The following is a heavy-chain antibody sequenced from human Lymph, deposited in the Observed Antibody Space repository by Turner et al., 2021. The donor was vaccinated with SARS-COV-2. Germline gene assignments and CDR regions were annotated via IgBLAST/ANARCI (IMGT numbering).Heavy chain of an antibody. Sequence: QVQLVQSGAEVNKPWSSGSFSCKASGYTFTSYDINWVRQATGQGLEWIGWMNRNSGNTGDAQKVQGRVTMTSNNYISKAYMEMSSLRSEDTDVYYCARAAQLTVWFDHWGQGTLVTVSS. V-gene: IGHV1-8*01. J-gene: IGHJ5*02. D-gene: IGHD3-9*01. CDR3: ARAAQLTVWFDH. CDR1: GYTFTSYD. CDR2: MNRNSGNT.